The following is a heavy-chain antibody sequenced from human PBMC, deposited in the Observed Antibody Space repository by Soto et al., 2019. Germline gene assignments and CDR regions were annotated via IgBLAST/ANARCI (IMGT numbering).Heavy chain of an antibody. V-gene: IGHV3-23*01. CDR1: GFTFSSYA. J-gene: IGHJ4*02. Sequence: GGSLRLSCAASGFTFSSYAMSWVRQAPGKGLEWVSAISGSGGSTYYADSVKGRFTISRDNSKNTLYLQMNSLRAEDTAVYYCAKDVRSALGYCSGGSCYSSYWGQGTLVNVS. CDR2: ISGSGGST. CDR3: AKDVRSALGYCSGGSCYSSY. D-gene: IGHD2-15*01.